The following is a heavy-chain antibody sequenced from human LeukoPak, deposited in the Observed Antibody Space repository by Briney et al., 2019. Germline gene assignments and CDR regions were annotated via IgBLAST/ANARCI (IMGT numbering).Heavy chain of an antibody. CDR3: AKTIAAAGLFDY. CDR2: IWYDGSNK. V-gene: IGHV3-33*08. Sequence: GGSLRLSCAASGFTFSSYWMSWVRQAPGKGLEWVAVIWYDGSNKYYADSVKGRFTISRDNSKNTLYLQMNSLRAEDTAVYYCAKTIAAAGLFDYWGQGTLVTVSS. CDR1: GFTFSSYW. J-gene: IGHJ4*02. D-gene: IGHD6-13*01.